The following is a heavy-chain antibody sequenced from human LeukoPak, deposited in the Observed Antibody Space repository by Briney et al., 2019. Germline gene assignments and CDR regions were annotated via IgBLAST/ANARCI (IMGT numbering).Heavy chain of an antibody. D-gene: IGHD4-17*01. CDR2: ISSSGSTI. V-gene: IGHV3-48*03. J-gene: IGHJ6*04. CDR3: ARDLSSYGDYVAV. Sequence: GGSLRLSCAASGFTFSSYEMNWVRQAPGKGLEWVSYISSSGSTIYYADSVKGRFTISRDNAKDSLYLQMNSLRAEDTAVYYCARDLSSYGDYVAVWGKGTTVTVSS. CDR1: GFTFSSYE.